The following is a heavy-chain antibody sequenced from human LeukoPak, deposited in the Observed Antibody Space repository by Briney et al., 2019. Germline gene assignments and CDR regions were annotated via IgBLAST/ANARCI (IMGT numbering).Heavy chain of an antibody. CDR2: TNRDGRST. Sequence: GGSLRLSCAASGFTVTNYWMHCFRQPPGEGLVWVSRTNRDGRSTTYADSVKGRFTISRDNAKNSVYLQVNSLRADDTAVYYCARAGFVCNNTCYPNFDYWGQGSLVTVSS. D-gene: IGHD2-15*01. CDR3: ARAGFVCNNTCYPNFDY. J-gene: IGHJ4*02. V-gene: IGHV3-74*01. CDR1: GFTVTNYW.